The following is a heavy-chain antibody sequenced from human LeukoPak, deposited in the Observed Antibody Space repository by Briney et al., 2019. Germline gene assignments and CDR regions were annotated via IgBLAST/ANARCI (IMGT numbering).Heavy chain of an antibody. V-gene: IGHV1-69*04. J-gene: IGHJ3*02. CDR1: GGAFSSYA. D-gene: IGHD4-23*01. CDR2: IIPIFGIA. Sequence: SVKVSCKASGGAFSSYAISWVRQAPGQGLEWMGRIIPIFGIANYAQKFQGRVTITADKSTSTAYMELSSLRSEDTAVYYCARDPLPTVVTWGAFDIWGQGTMVTVSS. CDR3: ARDPLPTVVTWGAFDI.